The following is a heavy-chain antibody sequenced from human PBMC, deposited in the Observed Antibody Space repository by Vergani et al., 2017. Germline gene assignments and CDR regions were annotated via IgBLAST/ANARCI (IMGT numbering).Heavy chain of an antibody. Sequence: QIQLVQSAAEVKKPGAALNVSCKASGYTFRNKDISCLRQAPGQGLEWMGSISPHTGRTNTAQQFQDRVIMTTDTSTSTAYLSLGTLTSDDTAVYFCARNFLVRDIEVVPTAPFWLFDLWGRGTRVTVSS. V-gene: IGHV1-18*01. CDR1: GYTFRNKD. J-gene: IGHJ2*01. D-gene: IGHD2-2*01. CDR3: ARNFLVRDIEVVPTAPFWLFDL. CDR2: ISPHTGRT.